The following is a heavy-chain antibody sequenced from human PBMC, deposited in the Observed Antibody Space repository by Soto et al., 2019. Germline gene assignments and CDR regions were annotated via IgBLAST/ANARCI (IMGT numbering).Heavy chain of an antibody. D-gene: IGHD2-15*01. CDR1: GGTFSSYT. CDR2: IIPILGIA. V-gene: IGHV1-69*04. Sequence: SVKVSCKASGGTFSSYTSSWVRQAPGQGLEWMGRIIPILGIANYAQKFQGRVTITADKSTSTAYMELSSLRSEDTAVYYCARENCSGGSCYYYYYYYMDVWGKGTTVTVSS. J-gene: IGHJ6*03. CDR3: ARENCSGGSCYYYYYYYMDV.